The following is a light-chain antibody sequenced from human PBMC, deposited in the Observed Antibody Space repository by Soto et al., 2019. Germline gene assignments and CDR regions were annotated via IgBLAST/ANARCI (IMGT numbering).Light chain of an antibody. CDR2: GAS. V-gene: IGKV3-15*01. CDR3: QQYNSWHQT. Sequence: EIVMTQSPATLSVSPGARATLSCRASQSVSSNLAWYQQKPGQAPRLLINGASTRATGIPARFSGSGSGTSCTITISSMQSEDFAVYYGQQYNSWHQTFCHGIKLDIK. J-gene: IGKJ2*01. CDR1: QSVSSN.